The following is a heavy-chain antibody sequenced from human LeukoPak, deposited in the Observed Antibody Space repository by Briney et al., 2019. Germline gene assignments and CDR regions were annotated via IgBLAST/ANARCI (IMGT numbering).Heavy chain of an antibody. CDR1: GFTFSTSD. CDR2: ISSSSTLI. D-gene: IGHD2-15*01. CDR3: AKDRDTVVVVAATPDGMDV. Sequence: GGSLRLSCAASGFTFSTSDMDWVRQAPGKGLEWVASISSSSTLIYYTDSVKGRFTISRDNSKNSLYLQMNSLRTEDTALYYCAKDRDTVVVVAATPDGMDVWGQGTTVTVSS. J-gene: IGHJ6*02. V-gene: IGHV3-21*04.